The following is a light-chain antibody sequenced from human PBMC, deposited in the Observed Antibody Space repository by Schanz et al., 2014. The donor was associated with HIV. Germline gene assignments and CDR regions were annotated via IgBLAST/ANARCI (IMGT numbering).Light chain of an antibody. J-gene: IGLJ1*01. CDR1: NSDIGGFNF. Sequence: QSVLTQPAFVSGSPGQSITISCTGTNSDIGGFNFVSWYRQHPGKAPNLMIYDVTHRPSGISSRFSGSKSGNTASLTISGLQAEDEADYYCSSYSSEGSPYVIGTGTKLT. V-gene: IGLV2-14*01. CDR3: SSYSSEGSPYV. CDR2: DVT.